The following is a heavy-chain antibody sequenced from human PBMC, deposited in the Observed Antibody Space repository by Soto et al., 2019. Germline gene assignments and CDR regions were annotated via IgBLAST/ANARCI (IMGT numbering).Heavy chain of an antibody. CDR3: ARGFRLPYYYYYGMDV. D-gene: IGHD2-15*01. CDR1: GYTFTSYD. CDR2: MNPNSGNT. J-gene: IGHJ6*02. Sequence: QVQLVQSGAEVKKPGASVKVSCKASGYTFTSYDINWVRQATGQGLEWMGWMNPNSGNTGYAQKFQGRVTMARTTAISTAYMERSSLSSEDTAVYYCARGFRLPYYYYYGMDVWGQGTTVTVSS. V-gene: IGHV1-8*01.